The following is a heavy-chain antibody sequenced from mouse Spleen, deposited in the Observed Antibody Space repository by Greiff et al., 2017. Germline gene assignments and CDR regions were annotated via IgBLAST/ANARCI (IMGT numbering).Heavy chain of an antibody. Sequence: EVKLVESGGGLVKPGGSLKLSCAASGFTFSSYTMSWVRQTPEKRLEWVATISSGGSYTYYPDSVKGRFTISRDNAKNTLYLQMSSLKSEDTAMYYCTRDENYDYDGAMDYWGQGTSVTVSS. CDR2: ISSGGSYT. CDR3: TRDENYDYDGAMDY. V-gene: IGHV5-6-4*01. D-gene: IGHD2-4*01. J-gene: IGHJ4*01. CDR1: GFTFSSYT.